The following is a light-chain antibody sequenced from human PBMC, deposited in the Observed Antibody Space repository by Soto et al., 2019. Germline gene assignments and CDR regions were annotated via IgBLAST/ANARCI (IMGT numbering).Light chain of an antibody. J-gene: IGLJ2*01. Sequence: QSVLTQPASVSGSPGQSITISCTGTSSDVGGYNFVSWYQQKPGKAPQFIIYDVSNRPSGVSNRFSGSKSGNTASLTISGLQAEDEADYFCSSYAPTSPHHLVFGGGTKLTVL. CDR1: SSDVGGYNF. CDR3: SSYAPTSPHHLV. V-gene: IGLV2-14*01. CDR2: DVS.